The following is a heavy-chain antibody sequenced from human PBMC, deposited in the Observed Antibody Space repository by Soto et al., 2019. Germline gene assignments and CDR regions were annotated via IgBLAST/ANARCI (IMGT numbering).Heavy chain of an antibody. CDR2: ISAYNGNT. D-gene: IGHD1-26*01. J-gene: IGHJ3*02. CDR1: GYTFTSYG. V-gene: IGHV1-18*04. CDR3: ARAWVGATTFVAFDI. Sequence: QVQLVQSGAEVKKPGASVKVSCKASGYTFTSYGISWVRQAPGQGLAWMGWISAYNGNTNYAQKLQGRVTMTTDTSTSTAYMEVRSLRSDDTAVYYCARAWVGATTFVAFDIWGQGTMVTVSS.